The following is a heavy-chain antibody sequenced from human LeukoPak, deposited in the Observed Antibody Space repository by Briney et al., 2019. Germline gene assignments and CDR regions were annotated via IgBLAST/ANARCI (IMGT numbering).Heavy chain of an antibody. D-gene: IGHD3-3*01. CDR2: INSDGSST. CDR1: GFTFSSYW. J-gene: IGHJ4*02. Sequence: PGGSLRLSCAASGFTFSSYWMHWVRQAPGKGLVWVSRINSDGSSTSYADSVKGRFTIPRDNAKNTLYLQMNSLRAEDTAVYYCARVSYYDFWSGYPTDYWGQGTLVTVSS. CDR3: ARVSYYDFWSGYPTDY. V-gene: IGHV3-74*01.